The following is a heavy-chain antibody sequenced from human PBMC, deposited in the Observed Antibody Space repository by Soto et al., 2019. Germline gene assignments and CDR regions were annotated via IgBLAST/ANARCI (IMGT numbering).Heavy chain of an antibody. CDR1: GGSFSGYY. D-gene: IGHD6-6*01. Sequence: QVQLQQWGAGLLKPSETLSLTCVLKGGSFSGYYWSWIRLPPGKGLEWIGDINHSGISDSNPSLRSRVTITVDAARNQFPRNLTAVTAADSAVYYGARARTSLPGRRVIGDHVLDVRGQGTTVTGS. CDR2: INHSGIS. J-gene: IGHJ6*02. V-gene: IGHV4-34*01. CDR3: ARARTSLPGRRVIGDHVLDV.